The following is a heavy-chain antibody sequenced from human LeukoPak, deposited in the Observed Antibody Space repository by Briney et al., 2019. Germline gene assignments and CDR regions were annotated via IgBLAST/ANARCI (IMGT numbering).Heavy chain of an antibody. J-gene: IGHJ4*02. Sequence: PSETLSLTCTVSGGSISSGGYYWSWIRQHPGKGLEWIGYIYYSGSTYYNPSLKSRVTISVDTSKNQFSLKLSSVTAADTAVYYCARGSGWYRVDYWGQGTLVTVSS. CDR2: IYYSGST. CDR1: GGSISSGGYY. CDR3: ARGSGWYRVDY. V-gene: IGHV4-31*03. D-gene: IGHD6-19*01.